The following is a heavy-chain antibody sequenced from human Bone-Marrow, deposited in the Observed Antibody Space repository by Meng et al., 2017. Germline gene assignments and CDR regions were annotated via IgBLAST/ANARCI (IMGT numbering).Heavy chain of an antibody. D-gene: IGHD6-13*01. CDR2: IYTSGST. CDR3: AREVLAYSSSYMDV. CDR1: GGSISSYY. Sequence: SETLSLTCTVSGGSISSYYWSWIRQPAGKGLEWIGRIYTSGSTNYNPSLKSRVTMSVDTSKNQFSLKPSSVTAADTAVYYCAREVLAYSSSYMDVWGQGTTVTVSS. J-gene: IGHJ6*02. V-gene: IGHV4-4*07.